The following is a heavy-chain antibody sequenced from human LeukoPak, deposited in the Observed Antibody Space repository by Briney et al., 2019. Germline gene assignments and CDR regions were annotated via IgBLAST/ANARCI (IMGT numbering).Heavy chain of an antibody. J-gene: IGHJ4*02. CDR2: FDPEDGET. V-gene: IGHV1-24*01. CDR3: ATDSSGWERGYY. CDR1: GYTLTESS. D-gene: IGHD6-19*01. Sequence: ASVKVSCKVSGYTLTESSMHWVRQAPGKGLEWMGGFDPEDGETICAQKFQGRVTMTEDTSTDTAYMELSSLRSEDTAVYYCATDSSGWERGYYWGQGTLVTVSS.